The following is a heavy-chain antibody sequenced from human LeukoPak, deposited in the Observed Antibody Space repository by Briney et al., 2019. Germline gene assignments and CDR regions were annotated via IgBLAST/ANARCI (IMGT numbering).Heavy chain of an antibody. CDR2: ISYDVINT. Sequence: GGSLRLSCAASGFTFSSYAMHWVPQAPGKGLEWVATISYDVINTYYADSVKGRFTISRDNSKNTLYLQMNSLRPEDTAVYYCARDWLFDYWGQGTLVTVSS. V-gene: IGHV3-30-3*01. J-gene: IGHJ4*02. CDR3: ARDWLFDY. CDR1: GFTFSSYA. D-gene: IGHD3-9*01.